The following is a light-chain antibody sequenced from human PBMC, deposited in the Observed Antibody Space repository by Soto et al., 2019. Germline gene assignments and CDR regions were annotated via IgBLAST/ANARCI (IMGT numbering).Light chain of an antibody. CDR2: AAS. J-gene: IGKJ5*01. Sequence: EIVLTQSPGTLSLSPGERATLSCRASQSVTSNYLAWYQLKPGQAPRLLIYAASNTATGIPDRFSGSGSGKDFTLSISRLEPEDFAVYYCQQYGSTPSITFGQGTRLEI. V-gene: IGKV3-20*01. CDR1: QSVTSNY. CDR3: QQYGSTPSIT.